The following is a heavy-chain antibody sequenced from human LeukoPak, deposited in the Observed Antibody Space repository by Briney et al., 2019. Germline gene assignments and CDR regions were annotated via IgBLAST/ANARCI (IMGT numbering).Heavy chain of an antibody. CDR2: INPSGGST. J-gene: IGHJ3*02. V-gene: IGHV1-46*01. CDR3: ARRDYARAFDI. Sequence: ASVKVSCKASGYTFTSYYMHWVRQAPGQGLEWMGTINPSGGSTSYAQKFQGRVTMTRDTSTSTVYMELSSLRSEDTAVYYCARRDYARAFDIWGQGTMVTVSS. CDR1: GYTFTSYY. D-gene: IGHD4-17*01.